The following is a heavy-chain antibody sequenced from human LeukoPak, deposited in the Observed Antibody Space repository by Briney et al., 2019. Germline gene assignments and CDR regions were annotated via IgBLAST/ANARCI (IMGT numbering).Heavy chain of an antibody. V-gene: IGHV1-69*04. CDR3: ARDFLIVGATIRFGFDY. CDR2: IIPILGIA. J-gene: IGHJ4*02. Sequence: ASVKVSCKASGGTFSSYAISWVRQAPGQGLEWMGRIIPILGIANYAQKFQGRVTITADKSTSTAYMELSSLRSEDTAVYYCARDFLIVGATIRFGFDYWGQGTLVTVSS. CDR1: GGTFSSYA. D-gene: IGHD1-26*01.